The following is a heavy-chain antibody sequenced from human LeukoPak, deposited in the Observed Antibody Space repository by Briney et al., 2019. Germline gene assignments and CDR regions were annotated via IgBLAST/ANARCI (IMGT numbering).Heavy chain of an antibody. J-gene: IGHJ4*02. CDR1: GFILSSIA. Sequence: GGSLRLSFASSGFILSSIAMSWVRQAPDKGLEWVSTISGSGGGKYYADSVHGRFTIHRDDSKNTLYLQMNSLRADDTAVYYCAKDLGRYRNNFFDYWGQGNLVTVSP. CDR3: AKDLGRYRNNFFDY. CDR2: ISGSGGGK. D-gene: IGHD1-26*01. V-gene: IGHV3-23*01.